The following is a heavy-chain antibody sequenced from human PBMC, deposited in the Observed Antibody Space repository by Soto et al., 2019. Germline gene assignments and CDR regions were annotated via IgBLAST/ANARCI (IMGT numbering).Heavy chain of an antibody. D-gene: IGHD6-13*01. J-gene: IGHJ4*02. CDR3: AKDQGSSWYEIDY. Sequence: EVQLLESGGGLVQPGGSLRLSCAAYGFTFSNYAVTWVRQAPGEGLEWVSTISGSGGSTYYADSVKGRFTISRDNSKNTLYLQMNSLRAEDTAVYYCAKDQGSSWYEIDYWGQGTLATVSS. CDR2: ISGSGGST. CDR1: GFTFSNYA. V-gene: IGHV3-23*01.